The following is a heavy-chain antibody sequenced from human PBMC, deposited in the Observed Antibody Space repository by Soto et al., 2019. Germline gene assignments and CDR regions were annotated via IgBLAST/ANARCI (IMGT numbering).Heavy chain of an antibody. CDR2: IYDSGST. J-gene: IGHJ4*02. CDR3: ARDPGRDGYPWPFDL. D-gene: IGHD1-1*01. Sequence: QVQLQESGPGLVKPSQTLSLTCTVSGGSISSGGNYWTWIRQHPGKGLEWIGYIYDSGSTYYTPSLQSRMFSSVDTSKKQFSLNLRSVTAADTAVYYCARDPGRDGYPWPFDLWGQGTLVTVSS. CDR1: GGSISSGGNY. V-gene: IGHV4-31*03.